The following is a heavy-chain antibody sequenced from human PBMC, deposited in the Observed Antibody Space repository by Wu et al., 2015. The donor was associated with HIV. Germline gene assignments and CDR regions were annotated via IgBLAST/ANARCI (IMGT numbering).Heavy chain of an antibody. J-gene: IGHJ4*02. Sequence: QVQLVQSGAEVKKPGASVKVSCKASGYTFTSYGISWVRQAPGQGLEWMGWISAYNGNTNYAQKLQGRVTMTTDTSTSTAYMELRSLRSDDTAVYYCARRISSWCSGGSCYSNDYWGQGTLVTVSS. CDR2: ISAYNGNT. CDR1: GYTFTSYG. D-gene: IGHD2-15*01. CDR3: ARRISSWCSGGSCYSNDY. V-gene: IGHV1-18*01.